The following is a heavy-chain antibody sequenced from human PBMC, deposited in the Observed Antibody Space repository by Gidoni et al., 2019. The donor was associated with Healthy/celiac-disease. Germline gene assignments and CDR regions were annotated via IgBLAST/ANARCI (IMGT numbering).Heavy chain of an antibody. Sequence: IIPIFGTANYAQKFQGRVTITADKSTSTAYMELSSLRSEDTAVYYCARQTSGNSGWYFDLWGRGTLVTVSS. D-gene: IGHD2-15*01. J-gene: IGHJ2*01. V-gene: IGHV1-69*06. CDR3: ARQTSGNSGWYFDL. CDR2: IIPIFGTA.